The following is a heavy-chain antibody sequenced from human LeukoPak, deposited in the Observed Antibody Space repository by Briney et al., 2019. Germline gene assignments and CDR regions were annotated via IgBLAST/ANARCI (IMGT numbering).Heavy chain of an antibody. CDR3: ASTSFYYYYYGMDV. CDR1: GFTFSSYW. V-gene: IGHV3-7*01. D-gene: IGHD2-2*01. Sequence: GGSLRLSCAASGFTFSSYWMSWVRQAPGKGLEWVANIKQDGSEKYYVDSVKGRFTISRDNAKNSLYLQMNSLRAEDTAVCYCASTSFYYYYYGMDVWGQGTTVTVSS. J-gene: IGHJ6*02. CDR2: IKQDGSEK.